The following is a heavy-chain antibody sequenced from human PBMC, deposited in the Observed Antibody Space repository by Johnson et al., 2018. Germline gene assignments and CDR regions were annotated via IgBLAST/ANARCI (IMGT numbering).Heavy chain of an antibody. CDR1: GFTFSSYG. Sequence: VQLVESGGGLVQXGRSLRLSCAASGFTFSSYGMHWVRQAPGKGLEWVAVIWYDGSNKYYADSVKGRFTISRDNSKNSLYLQMNSLRAEDTAVYYCARVRAAAGTLDAFDIWGQGTMVTVSS. J-gene: IGHJ3*02. CDR2: IWYDGSNK. V-gene: IGHV3-33*01. CDR3: ARVRAAAGTLDAFDI. D-gene: IGHD6-13*01.